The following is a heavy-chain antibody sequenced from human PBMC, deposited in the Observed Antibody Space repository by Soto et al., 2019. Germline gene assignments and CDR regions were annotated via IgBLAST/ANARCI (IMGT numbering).Heavy chain of an antibody. Sequence: ASVKVSCKASGFSFTGYYIHWLRQAPGQGLEWMGWINAHSGGTEYAQKFQGRVTLTRDTSIATAYLTLTSLTSDNTALYYCAKDLTRQLAYWLDPWGQGTQVTVSS. CDR2: INAHSGGT. J-gene: IGHJ5*02. CDR1: GFSFTGYY. V-gene: IGHV1-2*02. CDR3: AKDLTRQLAYWLDP. D-gene: IGHD6-6*01.